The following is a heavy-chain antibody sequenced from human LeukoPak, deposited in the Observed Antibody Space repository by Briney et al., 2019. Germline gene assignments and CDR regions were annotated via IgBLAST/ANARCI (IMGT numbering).Heavy chain of an antibody. CDR2: INPSGGST. CDR3: ASRGTNYAFDY. J-gene: IGHJ4*02. Sequence: ASVKVSCKASGYTFTGYYMHWVRQAPGQGLEWMGIINPSGGSTSYAQKFQGRVTMTRDMSTSTVYMELSSLRSEDTAVYYCASRGTNYAFDYWGQGTLVTVSS. CDR1: GYTFTGYY. D-gene: IGHD2-2*01. V-gene: IGHV1-46*01.